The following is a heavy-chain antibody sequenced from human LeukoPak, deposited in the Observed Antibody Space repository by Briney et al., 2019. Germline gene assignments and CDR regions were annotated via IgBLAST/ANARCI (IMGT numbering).Heavy chain of an antibody. CDR2: FDPEDGET. Sequence: ASVKVSCEVSGYTLTELSMHWVRQAPGKGLEWMGGFDPEDGETIYAQKFQGRVTMTEDTSTDTAYMELSSLRSEDTAVYYCATDPYYYDSSGYLVDPWGQGTLVTVSS. CDR1: GYTLTELS. D-gene: IGHD3-22*01. J-gene: IGHJ5*02. CDR3: ATDPYYYDSSGYLVDP. V-gene: IGHV1-24*01.